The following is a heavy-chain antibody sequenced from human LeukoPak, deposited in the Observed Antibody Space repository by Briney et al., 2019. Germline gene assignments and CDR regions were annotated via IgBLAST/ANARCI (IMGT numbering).Heavy chain of an antibody. J-gene: IGHJ4*02. D-gene: IGHD3-10*01. CDR3: ARCGFGELLFDY. CDR2: IKQDGSEK. V-gene: IGHV3-7*03. CDR1: GFTFSSYW. Sequence: GGSLRLYCAASGFTFSSYWMSWVRQAPGKGLEWVANIKQDGSEKYYVDSVKGRFTISRDTAKNSLYLQMNSLRAEDTAVYYCARCGFGELLFDYWGQGTLVTVSS.